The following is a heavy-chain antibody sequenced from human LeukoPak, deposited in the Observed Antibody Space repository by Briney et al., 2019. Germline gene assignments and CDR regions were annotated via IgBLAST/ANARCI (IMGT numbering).Heavy chain of an antibody. Sequence: SETLSLTCTVSGGSISSGDYYWSWIRQPPGKGLEWIGYIYYSGGTYYNPSLKSRVTISVDTSKNQFSLKLSSVTAADTAVYYCARGGYGDYSVASIAYYFDYWGQGTLVTVSS. J-gene: IGHJ4*02. D-gene: IGHD4-17*01. CDR2: IYYSGGT. CDR1: GGSISSGDYY. V-gene: IGHV4-30-4*01. CDR3: ARGGYGDYSVASIAYYFDY.